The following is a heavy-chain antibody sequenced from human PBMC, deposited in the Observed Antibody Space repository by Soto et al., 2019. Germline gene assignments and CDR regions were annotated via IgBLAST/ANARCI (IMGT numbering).Heavy chain of an antibody. CDR1: GFTFSSYA. CDR2: ISGSGGGT. J-gene: IGHJ1*01. CDR3: AKAVSSTSCYSVGCGPGEYFQH. D-gene: IGHD2-2*01. Sequence: GGSLRLSCAASGFTFSSYAMSWVRQAPGKGLEWVSAISGSGGGTYYADSVKGRFTISRDNSKNTLYLQMNSLRAEDTAVYYCAKAVSSTSCYSVGCGPGEYFQHWGQGTLVTVSS. V-gene: IGHV3-23*01.